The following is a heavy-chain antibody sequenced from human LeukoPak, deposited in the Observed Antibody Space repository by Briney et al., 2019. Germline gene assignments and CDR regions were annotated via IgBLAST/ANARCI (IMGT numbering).Heavy chain of an antibody. D-gene: IGHD3-3*01. V-gene: IGHV4-61*02. J-gene: IGHJ4*02. CDR2: IYTSGSP. CDR3: ARAKTTIFGVVIMDY. CDR1: GGSISSGSYY. Sequence: SETLSLTCTVSGGSISSGSYYWSWIRQPAGKGLEWIGRIYTSGSPNYNPSLKSRVTISVDTSKNQFSLKLSSVTAADTAVYYCARAKTTIFGVVIMDYWGQGTLVTVSS.